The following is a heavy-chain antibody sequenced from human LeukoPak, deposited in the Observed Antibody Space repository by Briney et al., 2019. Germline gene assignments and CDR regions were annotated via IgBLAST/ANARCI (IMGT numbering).Heavy chain of an antibody. CDR2: VSGSGGST. J-gene: IGHJ6*02. Sequence: GGSLRLSCAASGFTFSSYAMNWVRQAPGKGREWVSAVSGSGGSTYYADSVKGRFTISRDNSKNTLYLQMNSLRAEDTAVYYCAREYGSGTYRGYGMDVWGQGTTVTVSS. CDR3: AREYGSGTYRGYGMDV. D-gene: IGHD3-10*01. V-gene: IGHV3-23*01. CDR1: GFTFSSYA.